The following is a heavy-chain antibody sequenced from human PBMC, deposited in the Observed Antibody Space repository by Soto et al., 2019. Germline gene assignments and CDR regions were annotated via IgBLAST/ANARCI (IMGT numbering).Heavy chain of an antibody. CDR2: ISAYNGNT. J-gene: IGHJ4*02. CDR1: GYTFTSYG. D-gene: IGHD3-22*01. V-gene: IGHV1-18*01. CDR3: ARFSERPHYYDSSMVPIVDY. Sequence: QVQLVQSGAEVKKPGASVKVSCKASGYTFTSYGISWVRQAPGQGLEWMGWISAYNGNTNYAQKLQGRVTMTTDTSTSTAYMELRSLRSDDTAVYYCARFSERPHYYDSSMVPIVDYWGQGTLVTVSS.